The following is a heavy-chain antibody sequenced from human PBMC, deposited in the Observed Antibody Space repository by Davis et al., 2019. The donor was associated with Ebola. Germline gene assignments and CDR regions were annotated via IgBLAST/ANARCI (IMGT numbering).Heavy chain of an antibody. J-gene: IGHJ5*02. Sequence: AASVKVSCKASGYTFTSYDINWVRQAPGQGLEWMGGIIPIFGTANYAQKFQGRVTITADESTSTAYMELSSLRSEDTAVYYCARDSSSYDKECWFDPWGQGTLVTVSS. D-gene: IGHD6-13*01. CDR2: IIPIFGTA. CDR3: ARDSSSYDKECWFDP. V-gene: IGHV1-69*13. CDR1: GYTFTSYD.